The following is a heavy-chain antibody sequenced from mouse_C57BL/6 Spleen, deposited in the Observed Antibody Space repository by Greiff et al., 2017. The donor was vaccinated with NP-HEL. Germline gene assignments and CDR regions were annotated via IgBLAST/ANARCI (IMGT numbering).Heavy chain of an antibody. CDR3: ARLYDGYYFPDY. J-gene: IGHJ2*01. CDR1: GYTFTSYW. Sequence: QVQLQQPGAELVRPGSSVKLSCKASGYTFTSYWMHWVKQRPIQGLEWIGNIDPSDSDTHYNQKFTDKATLTADKSSSTAYMQLSSLTSEDSAVNYCARLYDGYYFPDYWGQGTTLTVSS. CDR2: IDPSDSDT. D-gene: IGHD2-3*01. V-gene: IGHV1-52*01.